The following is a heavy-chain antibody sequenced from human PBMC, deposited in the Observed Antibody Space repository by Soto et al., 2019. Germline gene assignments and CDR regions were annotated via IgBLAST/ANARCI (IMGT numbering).Heavy chain of an antibody. CDR2: ISAYNGNT. CDR3: ARDGLGGSGSTQYYYSGMDV. V-gene: IGHV1-18*01. J-gene: IGHJ6*02. CDR1: GYTFTSYG. D-gene: IGHD3-10*01. Sequence: ASVKVSCKASGYTFTSYGSSWVRQAPGQGLEWMGWISAYNGNTNYAKKLQGRVTMNTDTSTSTAYMELRSLRSDDTAVYYCARDGLGGSGSTQYYYSGMDVGGQGTKVTVS.